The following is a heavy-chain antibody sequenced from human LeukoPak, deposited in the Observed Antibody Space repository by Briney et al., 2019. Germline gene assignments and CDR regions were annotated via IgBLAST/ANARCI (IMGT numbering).Heavy chain of an antibody. V-gene: IGHV3-48*04. CDR1: GFTFSSYS. CDR2: ISSSSSTI. D-gene: IGHD3-22*01. J-gene: IGHJ5*02. CDR3: ARVFVDSSGENGAFDP. Sequence: PGGSLRLSCAASGFTFSSYSMNWVRQAPGKGLEWVSYISSSSSTIYYADSVKGRFTISRDNAKNSLYLQMNSLRAEDTAVYYCARVFVDSSGENGAFDPWGQGTLVTVSS.